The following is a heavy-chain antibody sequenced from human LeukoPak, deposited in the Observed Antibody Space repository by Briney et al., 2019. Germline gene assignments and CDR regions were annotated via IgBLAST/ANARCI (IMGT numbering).Heavy chain of an antibody. V-gene: IGHV1-69*04. Sequence: GASVKVSCKASGGTFSSYAISWVRQAPGQGLEWMGRIIPILGTANYAQKFQGRVTITADKSTSTAYMELSSLRSEDTAVYYCARDKYYYDTSYWYFDLWGRGTLVTVSS. CDR2: IIPILGTA. J-gene: IGHJ2*01. D-gene: IGHD3-22*01. CDR1: GGTFSSYA. CDR3: ARDKYYYDTSYWYFDL.